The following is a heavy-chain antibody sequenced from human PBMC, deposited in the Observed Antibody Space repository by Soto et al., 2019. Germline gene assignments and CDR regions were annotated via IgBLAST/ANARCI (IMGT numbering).Heavy chain of an antibody. CDR1: GYTVASYG. D-gene: IGHD6-13*01. CDR3: ARDSPIAATLYYYYAMDV. J-gene: IGHJ6*02. V-gene: IGHV1-18*01. CDR2: ISTYNGNT. Sequence: VSVKVSCEASGYTVASYGISWVRQAPGQGLEWTEWISTYNGNTNYAQKLQGRVTMTTDTSTSTAYMELRSLRSDDTAVYYCARDSPIAATLYYYYAMDVWGQGTTVTVSS.